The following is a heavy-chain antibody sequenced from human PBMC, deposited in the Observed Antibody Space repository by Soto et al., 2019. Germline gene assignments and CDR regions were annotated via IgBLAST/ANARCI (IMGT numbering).Heavy chain of an antibody. CDR2: IYYTGYT. CDR3: ASEVSSTDGMDV. Sequence: PSETLPLTCTVSGDSSVSSSSYYWGWIRQPPGKGLEWIGSIYYTGYTFYSPSFRSRLTISVDTSKSQFSLKLRSVTAADTATYYCASEVSSTDGMDVWGQGTTVTVSS. V-gene: IGHV4-39*01. CDR1: GDSSVSSSSYY. D-gene: IGHD2-15*01. J-gene: IGHJ6*02.